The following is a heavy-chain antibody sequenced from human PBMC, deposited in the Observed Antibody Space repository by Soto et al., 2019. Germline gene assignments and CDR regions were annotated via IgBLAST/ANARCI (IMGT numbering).Heavy chain of an antibody. J-gene: IGHJ3*02. Sequence: SVKVSCKASGGTFSSYAISWVRQAPGQGLEWMGGIIPIFGTANYAQKFQGRVTITADESTRKAYMELSSLRSEDTAVDYCARGRRAGYNYAFDIWGQGTMVTVSS. CDR2: IIPIFGTA. D-gene: IGHD5-12*01. CDR1: GGTFSSYA. CDR3: ARGRRAGYNYAFDI. V-gene: IGHV1-69*13.